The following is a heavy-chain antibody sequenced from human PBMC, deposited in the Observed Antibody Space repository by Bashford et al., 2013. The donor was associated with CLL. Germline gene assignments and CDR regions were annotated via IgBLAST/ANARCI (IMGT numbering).Heavy chain of an antibody. CDR2: IYNSGST. J-gene: IGHJ4*02. Sequence: SETLSLTCSVSGGSISNDYWSWIRQPPGKGLEWIGYIYNSGSTDYNPSLKSRVTISVDTSKNQFSLKLGSVTAADTAVYYCARGRRGFGYSYGRYYFDQWGQGALVTVSS. CDR1: GGSISNDY. D-gene: IGHD5-18*01. CDR3: ARGRRGFGYSYGRYYFDQ. V-gene: IGHV4-59*12.